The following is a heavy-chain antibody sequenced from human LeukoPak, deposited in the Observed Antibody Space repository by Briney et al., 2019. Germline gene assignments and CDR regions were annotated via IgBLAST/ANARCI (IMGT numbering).Heavy chain of an antibody. CDR2: INHSGST. J-gene: IGHJ6*04. CDR1: GGSFSGYY. CDR3: ARGGYSSSWSRYYYYYYGMDV. V-gene: IGHV4-34*01. Sequence: KPSETPSLTCAVYGGSFSGYYWSWIRQPPGKGLEWIGEINHSGSTNYNPSLKSRVTISVDTSKNQFSLKLSSVTAADTAVYYCARGGYSSSWSRYYYYYYGMDVWGKGTTVTVSS. D-gene: IGHD6-13*01.